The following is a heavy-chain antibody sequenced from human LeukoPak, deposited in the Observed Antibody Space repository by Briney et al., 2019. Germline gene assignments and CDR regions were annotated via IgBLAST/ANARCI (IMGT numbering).Heavy chain of an antibody. CDR1: GYSISSGYY. CDR2: IYYSGST. Sequence: SETLSLTCTVSGYSISSGYYWGWIRPPPGKGLEWIGYIYYSGSTNYNPSLKSRVTISVDTSKNQFSLKLSSVTAADTAVYYCAVDYGDYYYYYMDVWGKGTTVTVSS. J-gene: IGHJ6*03. D-gene: IGHD4-17*01. V-gene: IGHV4-61*01. CDR3: AVDYGDYYYYYMDV.